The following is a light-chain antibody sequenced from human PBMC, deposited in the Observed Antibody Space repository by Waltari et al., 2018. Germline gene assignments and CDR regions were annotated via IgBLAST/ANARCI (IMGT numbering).Light chain of an antibody. J-gene: IGKJ5*01. V-gene: IGKV3-20*01. Sequence: EIVLTQSPGTLSLYPGERATISCRASQSVSSSYLIWYQQKPGQAPRLLIYGTSSRATDIPDRFSGSGSGTDFTLTISRLEPEDFAVYYCQQYGGSPPITFGQGTRLEIK. CDR3: QQYGGSPPIT. CDR2: GTS. CDR1: QSVSSSY.